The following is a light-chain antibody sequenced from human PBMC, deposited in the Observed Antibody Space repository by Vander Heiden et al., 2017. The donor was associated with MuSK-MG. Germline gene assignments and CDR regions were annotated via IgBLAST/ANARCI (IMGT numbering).Light chain of an antibody. CDR1: SSNIGAGYD. J-gene: IGLJ1*01. Sequence: QSVLTQPPSVSGAPGQRVTISCTGSSSNIGAGYDVHWYQQLPGTAPKLLIYGNSNRPSGVPDRFSCSNSGTSASLAITGLQAEDEADDYCQSSDSSLSGSYVFGTGTKVTVL. CDR2: GNS. CDR3: QSSDSSLSGSYV. V-gene: IGLV1-40*01.